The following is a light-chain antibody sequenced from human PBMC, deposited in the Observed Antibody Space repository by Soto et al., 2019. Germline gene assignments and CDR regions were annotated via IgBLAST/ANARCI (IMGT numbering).Light chain of an antibody. CDR3: QQYGFS. V-gene: IGKV1-5*01. J-gene: IGKJ3*01. Sequence: DIQMTQSPSTLSASVGDRVTITCRASQSVSYWLAWYQQKPGMAPKLLIHDASSLESGVPSRFRGSGSGKEFTLTTLSLPPHDVETYDGQQYGFSFGRGTKVEI. CDR1: QSVSYW. CDR2: DAS.